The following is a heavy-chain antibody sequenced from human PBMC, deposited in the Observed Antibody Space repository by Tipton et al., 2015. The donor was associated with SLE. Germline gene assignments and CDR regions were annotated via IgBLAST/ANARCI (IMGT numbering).Heavy chain of an antibody. CDR2: IYTSGGT. V-gene: IGHV4-4*07. Sequence: TLSLTCTVSGVSIDSYFWSWVRQPVGRGLEGIGRIYTSGGTNFHPALKSRVTMSIDTSKKQFSLRLTSVTAADTAVYYCARADAGYYNGLDVWGQGATVTVSS. J-gene: IGHJ6*02. CDR1: GVSIDSYF. CDR3: ARADAGYYNGLDV.